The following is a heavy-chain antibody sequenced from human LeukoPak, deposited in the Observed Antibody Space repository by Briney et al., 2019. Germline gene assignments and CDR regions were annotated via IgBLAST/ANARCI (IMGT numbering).Heavy chain of an antibody. V-gene: IGHV1-46*01. Sequence: ASVKVSCKASGYTFTAYYMHWVRQAPGQRFEWMGIINPNGGYTSFAQKFQGRVTMTRDTSTTTVYMEVSSLSSEDTAVYYCARDLSGPTVTTPDYWGQGTLVTVSS. D-gene: IGHD1-1*01. CDR1: GYTFTAYY. CDR2: INPNGGYT. CDR3: ARDLSGPTVTTPDY. J-gene: IGHJ4*02.